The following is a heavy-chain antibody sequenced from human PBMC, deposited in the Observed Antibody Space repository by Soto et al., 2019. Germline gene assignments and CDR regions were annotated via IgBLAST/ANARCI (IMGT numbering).Heavy chain of an antibody. J-gene: IGHJ5*02. CDR1: GYTFTSYG. CDR2: ISAYNGNT. V-gene: IGHV1-18*01. Sequence: GASVKVSCKASGYTFTSYGISWVRQAPGQGLEWMGWISAYNGNTNYAQKLQGRVTMTTDTSTSTAYMELRSLRSDDTAVYYCARDFLGGQQLDWNWFDPWGQGTLVTVSS. CDR3: ARDFLGGQQLDWNWFDP. D-gene: IGHD6-13*01.